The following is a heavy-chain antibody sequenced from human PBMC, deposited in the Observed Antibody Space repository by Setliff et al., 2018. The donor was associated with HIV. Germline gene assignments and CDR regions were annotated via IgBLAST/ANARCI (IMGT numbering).Heavy chain of an antibody. V-gene: IGHV4-38-2*02. CDR2: VYHRGET. D-gene: IGHD3-10*01. Sequence: SETLSLTCTVSGGSISSYYWGWIRQPPGKGLEWIGSVYHRGETYYKPSLKGRVTISIDSSKSQISLSVTSVTAADTAVYYCTRRDVSPLWFGQFDYWGQGILVTVSS. J-gene: IGHJ4*02. CDR3: TRRDVSPLWFGQFDY. CDR1: GGSISSYY.